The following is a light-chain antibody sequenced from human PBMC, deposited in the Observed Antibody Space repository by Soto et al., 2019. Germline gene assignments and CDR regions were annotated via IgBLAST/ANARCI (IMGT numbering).Light chain of an antibody. V-gene: IGLV1-40*01. Sequence: QSVLTQPPSVSGAPGQRVTISCTGSSSNIGAGYDVHWYQQLPGPAPKLLIYGNRNRPSAVPDRFSGCNFGTSASLAITGLQAEDEADDYCQSYDSSLSGYVVFGGGTKLTVL. J-gene: IGLJ2*01. CDR2: GNR. CDR1: SSNIGAGYD. CDR3: QSYDSSLSGYVV.